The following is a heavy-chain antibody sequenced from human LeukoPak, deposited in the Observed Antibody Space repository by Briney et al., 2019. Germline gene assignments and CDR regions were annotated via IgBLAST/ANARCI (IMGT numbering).Heavy chain of an antibody. D-gene: IGHD6-6*01. J-gene: IGHJ6*03. CDR3: ARDRHVPGLYYYYMDV. CDR1: GFSLSAYI. CDR2: ISSSSATI. Sequence: GGSLRLSCEGSGFSLSAYIMNWVRQAPGKGLESVSYISSSSATIFYADSVKGRFTISRDNAKNSLYLQMNSLRPEDTAVYFCARDRHVPGLYYYYMDVWGKGTTVTVSS. V-gene: IGHV3-48*01.